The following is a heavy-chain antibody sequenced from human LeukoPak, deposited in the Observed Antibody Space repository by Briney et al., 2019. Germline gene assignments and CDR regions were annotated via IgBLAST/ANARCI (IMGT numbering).Heavy chain of an antibody. D-gene: IGHD6-13*01. Sequence: ASVKVSCKASGYTFTSYSINWVRQAPGQGLERMGCISAYNGNSHYTQKFQGRVTMTTDTSTSTAYMELRSLRSDDTAVYYCAREQQLIRGDYWGQGTLVTVSS. V-gene: IGHV1-18*01. CDR3: AREQQLIRGDY. CDR2: ISAYNGNS. J-gene: IGHJ4*02. CDR1: GYTFTSYS.